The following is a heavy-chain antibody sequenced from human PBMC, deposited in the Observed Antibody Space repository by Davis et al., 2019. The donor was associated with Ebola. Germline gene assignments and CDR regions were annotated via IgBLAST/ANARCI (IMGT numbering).Heavy chain of an antibody. J-gene: IGHJ4*02. V-gene: IGHV3-30*02. CDR3: AKGGDFDS. CDR1: GFTFSAYG. Sequence: PGGSLRLSCAAAGFTFSAYGMHWVRQAPGKGLEWVAITTSGESNKYYADSVKGRFTISRDDSKNTLFLQMNSLRPEDTAVYFCAKGGDFDSWGQGTPVTVSS. CDR2: TTSGESNK.